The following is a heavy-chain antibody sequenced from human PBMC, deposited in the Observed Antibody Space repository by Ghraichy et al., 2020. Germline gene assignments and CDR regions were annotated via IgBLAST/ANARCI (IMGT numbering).Heavy chain of an antibody. V-gene: IGHV1-2*02. CDR1: GYTFTGYY. CDR2: INPNSGGT. J-gene: IGHJ5*02. Sequence: ASVKVSCKASGYTFTGYYMHWVRQAPGQGLEWMGWINPNSGGTNYAQKFQGRVTMTRDTSISTAYMELSRLRSDDTAVYYCAYYYDSSGYYYEKIGSGWFDPWGQGTLVTVSS. D-gene: IGHD3-22*01. CDR3: AYYYDSSGYYYEKIGSGWFDP.